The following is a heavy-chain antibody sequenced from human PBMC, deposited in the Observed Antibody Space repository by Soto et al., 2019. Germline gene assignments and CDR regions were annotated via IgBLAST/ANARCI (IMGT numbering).Heavy chain of an antibody. CDR2: IKSQGDGGTR. CDR1: GFSFRNAW. V-gene: IGHV3-15*01. D-gene: IGHD2-2*01. J-gene: IGHJ6*02. Sequence: ELQLVESGGGLVKPGGSLRLSCAASGFSFRNAWMSWVRQAPGKGLEWVGHIKSQGDGGTRDYAAPVKGRFTISRDDSKNTLFLQMNSLTNEDTAVYFCTTDLQAYCDGTTCYAGNYYYDDMDVWGQGTTVTVSS. CDR3: TTDLQAYCDGTTCYAGNYYYDDMDV.